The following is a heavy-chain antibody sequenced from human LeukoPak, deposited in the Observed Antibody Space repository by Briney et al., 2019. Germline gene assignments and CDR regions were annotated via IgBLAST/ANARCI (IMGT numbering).Heavy chain of an antibody. CDR1: GGTFSSYA. V-gene: IGHV1-69*01. CDR2: IIPIFGTA. Sequence: SVKVSFKASGGTFSSYAISWVRQAPGQGLEWMGGIIPIFGTANYAQKFQGRVTITADESTSTAYMELSSLRSEDTAVYYCARDGYSEMAAFDYWGQGTLVTVSS. D-gene: IGHD5-24*01. CDR3: ARDGYSEMAAFDY. J-gene: IGHJ4*02.